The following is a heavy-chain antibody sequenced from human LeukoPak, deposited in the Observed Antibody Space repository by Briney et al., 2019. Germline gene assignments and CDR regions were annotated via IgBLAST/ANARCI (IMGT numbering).Heavy chain of an antibody. CDR3: AREKYSPGAVDY. CDR2: IYYSGST. Sequence: PSETLSLTCSVSGXSISSSSYYWGWIRQPPGKGLESIMSIYYSGSTYYNPSIKSRVTISVDTSKNQFSLKVSSVTAAGTAVYYCAREKYSPGAVDYWGQGSLVTVSS. J-gene: IGHJ4*02. CDR1: GXSISSSSYY. D-gene: IGHD6-6*01. V-gene: IGHV4-39*01.